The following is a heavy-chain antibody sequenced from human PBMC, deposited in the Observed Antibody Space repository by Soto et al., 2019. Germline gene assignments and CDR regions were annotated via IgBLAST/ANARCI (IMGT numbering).Heavy chain of an antibody. D-gene: IGHD4-17*01. V-gene: IGHV1-69*08. CDR1: GGTSSTYT. Sequence: QVDLVQSRAEVRKPGSSVKVSCKACGGTSSTYTISWVRQAPGQGLEWMGRIIAVLGITNYAQSFQGRVTITADKSTSTAYMELSSLRSEVTAVYYCAREEGTVTYDYWGQGTLVTVSS. CDR3: AREEGTVTYDY. CDR2: IIAVLGIT. J-gene: IGHJ4*02.